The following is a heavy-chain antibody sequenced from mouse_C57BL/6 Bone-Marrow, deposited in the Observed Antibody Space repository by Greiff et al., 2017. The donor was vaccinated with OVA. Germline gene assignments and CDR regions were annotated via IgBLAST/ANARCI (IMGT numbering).Heavy chain of an antibody. CDR2: IYWDDDK. CDR1: GFSLSTSGMG. CDR3: ARRVDSSGHPFDY. J-gene: IGHJ2*01. V-gene: IGHV8-12*01. D-gene: IGHD3-2*02. Sequence: QVQLKESGPGILQSSQTLSLTCSFSGFSLSTSGMGVSWIRQPSGKGLEWLAHIYWDDDKRYNPSLKSRLTISKDTSRNQVFLKITSVDTADTATYYCARRVDSSGHPFDYWGQGTTLTVSS.